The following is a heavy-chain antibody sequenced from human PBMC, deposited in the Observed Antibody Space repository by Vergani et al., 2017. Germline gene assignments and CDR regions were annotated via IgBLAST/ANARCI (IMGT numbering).Heavy chain of an antibody. V-gene: IGHV3-66*02. D-gene: IGHD6-13*01. CDR2: IYSGGST. Sequence: EVQLVESGGGLVQPGGSLRLSCAASGFTVSSNYMSWVRQAPGKGLEWVSVIYSGGSTYYADSVKGRFNISRNNSKNTLYLQMNSLRAEDTAVYYCARDSSSWYLGYFDYWGQGTLVTVSS. CDR1: GFTVSSNY. CDR3: ARDSSSWYLGYFDY. J-gene: IGHJ4*02.